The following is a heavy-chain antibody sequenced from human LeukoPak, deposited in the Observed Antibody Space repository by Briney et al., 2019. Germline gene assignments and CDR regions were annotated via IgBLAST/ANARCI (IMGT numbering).Heavy chain of an antibody. V-gene: IGHV4-39*01. CDR2: ICFSGST. D-gene: IGHD2-15*01. CDR3: ARHGANCSGGSCCSVPSYYYGMDV. Sequence: SETLSLTCTVSGGSISSSSYCWGWIRQPPGKGLEWIGSICFSGSTYSNPSLKSRVTISVATSEKQFSLKLSSVTAADTAVYYCARHGANCSGGSCCSVPSYYYGMDVWGQGTTVTVSS. CDR1: GGSISSSSYC. J-gene: IGHJ6*02.